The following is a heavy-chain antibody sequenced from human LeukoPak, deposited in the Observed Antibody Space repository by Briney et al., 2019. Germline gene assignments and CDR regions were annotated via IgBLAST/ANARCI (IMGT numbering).Heavy chain of an antibody. CDR3: ARHHSSGWYYFDY. Sequence: SETLSLTCTVSGGSISSINYYWGWICQPPGKGLEWIGSIYYSGSTNYNPSLKSRVTISVDTSKNQFSLKLSSVTAADTAVYYCARHHSSGWYYFDYWGQGTLVTVSS. CDR1: GGSISSINYY. V-gene: IGHV4-39*01. J-gene: IGHJ4*02. CDR2: IYYSGST. D-gene: IGHD6-19*01.